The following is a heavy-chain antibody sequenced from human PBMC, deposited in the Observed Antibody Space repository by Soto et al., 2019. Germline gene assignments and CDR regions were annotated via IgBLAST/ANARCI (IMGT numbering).Heavy chain of an antibody. J-gene: IGHJ4*02. Sequence: PGGSLSLSCAASGFTFSSYSMNWGRQGIGKGLEWVSSSSSSSIYIYYADSVEGRFTISRDNAKNSLYLQMNSLRAEYTAVYYCATFLSSGPGSYSPFDYWGQGTLVTVSS. D-gene: IGHD3-10*01. CDR3: ATFLSSGPGSYSPFDY. V-gene: IGHV3-21*01. CDR2: SSSSSIYI. CDR1: GFTFSSYS.